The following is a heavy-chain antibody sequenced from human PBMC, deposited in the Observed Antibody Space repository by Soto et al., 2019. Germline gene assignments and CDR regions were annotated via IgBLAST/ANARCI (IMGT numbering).Heavy chain of an antibody. CDR2: IYYNGRT. CDR3: ARDRGRGVDY. D-gene: IGHD3-10*01. Sequence: QVQMQESGPGLVKPSETLSLTCTVSGGSASSGVYYWSWIRQPPGKGLEWIGYIYYNGRTNYNPSLESRISISEDTSKNQFSLTVSSVTAADTAVYYCARDRGRGVDYWGQGTLVTVSS. CDR1: GGSASSGVYY. J-gene: IGHJ4*02. V-gene: IGHV4-61*08.